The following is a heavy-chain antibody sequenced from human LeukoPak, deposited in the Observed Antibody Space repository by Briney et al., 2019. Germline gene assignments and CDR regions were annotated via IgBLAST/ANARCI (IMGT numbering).Heavy chain of an antibody. CDR3: ARVHSGSLWYND. J-gene: IGHJ4*02. V-gene: IGHV4-34*01. CDR2: INHSGST. Sequence: SETLSLTCAVYGGSFSGYYRSWIRRPPGKGLEWIGEINHSGSTNYNPSLKSRVTISVDTSKNQFSLKLSSVTAADTAVYYCARVHSGSLWYNDWGQGTLVTVSS. CDR1: GGSFSGYY. D-gene: IGHD1-14*01.